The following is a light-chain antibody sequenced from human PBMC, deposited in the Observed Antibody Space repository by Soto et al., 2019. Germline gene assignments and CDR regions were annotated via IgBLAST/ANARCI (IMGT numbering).Light chain of an antibody. J-gene: IGKJ1*01. CDR1: QSIRNW. CDR2: DAS. CDR3: QHYDTYSRT. Sequence: DIQITHSPSTLSASVGDRVTITGRASQSIRNWLAWYQQKPGKAPKLLMSDASSLERGVPSRFSGSGSGTEFTLTISSLQPDDFATYYCQHYDTYSRTLGQGTKVDIK. V-gene: IGKV1-5*01.